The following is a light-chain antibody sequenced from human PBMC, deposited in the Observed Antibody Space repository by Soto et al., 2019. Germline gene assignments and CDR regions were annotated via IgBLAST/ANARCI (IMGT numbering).Light chain of an antibody. CDR2: DVR. Sequence: HSALTQPSSMSGSPGQSITISCTGTTSDIGAYEHVSWYQQRPGRAPKVLIYDVRIRPSEVSNRFSGSKSGDTASLTISGLQAGDEAVYYCASKTTSSTVLFGGGTKLTVL. CDR1: TSDIGAYEH. V-gene: IGLV2-14*03. CDR3: ASKTTSSTVL. J-gene: IGLJ3*02.